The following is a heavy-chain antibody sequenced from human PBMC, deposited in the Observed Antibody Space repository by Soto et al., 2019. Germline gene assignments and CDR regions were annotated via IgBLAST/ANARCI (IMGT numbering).Heavy chain of an antibody. CDR2: ISYDGSNK. J-gene: IGHJ6*02. V-gene: IGHV3-30-3*01. D-gene: IGHD5-18*01. CDR1: GFTFSSYA. CDR3: ARDLSPGPSGYSYHPYYYGMDV. Sequence: GGSLRLSCAASGFTFSSYAMHWVRQAPGKGLEWVAVISYDGSNKYYADSVKGRFTISRDNSKNTLYLQMNSLRAEDTAVYYCARDLSPGPSGYSYHPYYYGMDVWGQGTTVTVSS.